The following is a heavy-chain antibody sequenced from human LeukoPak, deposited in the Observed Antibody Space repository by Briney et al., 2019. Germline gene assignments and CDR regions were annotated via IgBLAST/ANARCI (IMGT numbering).Heavy chain of an antibody. J-gene: IGHJ6*03. CDR2: INPNSGGT. CDR1: GGTFSSYA. Sequence: ASVKVSCKASGGTFSSYAISWVRQAPGQGLEWMGWINPNSGGTNYAQKFQGRVTMTRDTSISTAYMELSRLRPDDTAVYYCARGSRDYYYMDVWGKGTTVTVSS. CDR3: ARGSRDYYYMDV. D-gene: IGHD1-26*01. V-gene: IGHV1-2*02.